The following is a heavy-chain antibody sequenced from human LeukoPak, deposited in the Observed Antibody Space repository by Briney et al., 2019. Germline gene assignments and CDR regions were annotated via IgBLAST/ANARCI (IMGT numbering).Heavy chain of an antibody. CDR1: RFIHSHYV. CDR2: LSSDGSIQ. Sequence: GGSVTLSRPASRFIHSHYVLNWVRQAPGRGLEGVAVLSSDGSIQYYADSVKGRFTISRDTSENILYLQMNSLRPEDMGVYYCTKEGLGSSFSAWFDPWGQGALVTVSS. J-gene: IGHJ5*02. V-gene: IGHV3-30*18. CDR3: TKEGLGSSFSAWFDP. D-gene: IGHD2-15*01.